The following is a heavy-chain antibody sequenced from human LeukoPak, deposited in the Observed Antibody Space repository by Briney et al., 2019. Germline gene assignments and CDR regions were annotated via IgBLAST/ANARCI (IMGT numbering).Heavy chain of an antibody. D-gene: IGHD5-12*01. J-gene: IGHJ5*02. CDR1: GFTFSSYA. CDR2: ISYDGSNK. CDR3: AREGRDIVDLGLNWFDP. Sequence: PGRSLRLSCAASGFTFSSYAMHWVRQAPGKGLEWVAVISYDGSNKYYADSVKGRITISRDNSKNTLYLQMNSLRAEDTAVYYCAREGRDIVDLGLNWFDPWGQGTLVTVSS. V-gene: IGHV3-30-3*01.